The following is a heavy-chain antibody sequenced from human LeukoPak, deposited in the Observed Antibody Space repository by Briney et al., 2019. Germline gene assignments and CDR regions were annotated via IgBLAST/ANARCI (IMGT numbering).Heavy chain of an antibody. Sequence: ASVKVSCKVSGYTLTELSMHWVRQAPGKGLEWMGGFDPEDGETIYAQKLQGRVTMTTDTSTSTAYMELRSLRSDDTAVYYCARDGTVAANGYDYWGQGTLVTVSS. V-gene: IGHV1-24*01. D-gene: IGHD2-15*01. CDR3: ARDGTVAANGYDY. CDR2: FDPEDGET. CDR1: GYTLTELS. J-gene: IGHJ4*02.